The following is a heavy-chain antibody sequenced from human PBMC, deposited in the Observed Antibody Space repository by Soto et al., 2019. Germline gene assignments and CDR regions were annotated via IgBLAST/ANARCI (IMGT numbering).Heavy chain of an antibody. CDR3: ASSLDYYGSGVFDP. CDR1: GGSISSDY. CDR2: IYYSGST. V-gene: IGHV4-59*01. D-gene: IGHD3-10*01. Sequence: SETLSLTCTVSGGSISSDYWSWIRQPPGKGLEWIGYIYYSGSTNYNPSLKSRVTISVDTSKNQFSLKLSSVTAADTAVYYCASSLDYYGSGVFDPWGQGTLVTVSS. J-gene: IGHJ5*02.